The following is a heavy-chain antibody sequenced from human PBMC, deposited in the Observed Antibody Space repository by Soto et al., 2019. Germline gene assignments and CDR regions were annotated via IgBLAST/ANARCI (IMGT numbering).Heavy chain of an antibody. V-gene: IGHV3-66*01. Sequence: EVQLVESGGGLVQPGGSLRLSCAASGFTVSSNYMSWGRQAPGKGLEWVSVIYSGGSTYYADSVKGRFTISRDNSKNTLYLQMNSLRAEDTAVYYCARVRENWPNFDYWGQGTLVTVSS. D-gene: IGHD1-1*01. CDR1: GFTVSSNY. J-gene: IGHJ4*02. CDR2: IYSGGST. CDR3: ARVRENWPNFDY.